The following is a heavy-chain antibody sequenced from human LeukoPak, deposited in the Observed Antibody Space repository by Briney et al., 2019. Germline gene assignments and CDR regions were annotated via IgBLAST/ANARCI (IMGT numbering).Heavy chain of an antibody. V-gene: IGHV3-30*02. CDR1: GFTFSSYG. J-gene: IGHJ4*02. D-gene: IGHD3-10*01. CDR3: AKSPRPRYYYGSGSFGPISS. CDR2: IRYDGSNK. Sequence: GGSLRLSCAASGFTFSSYGMHWVRQAPGKGLEWVAFIRYDGSNKYYADSVKGRFTISRDNSKNTLYLQMNSLRAEDTAMYYCAKSPRPRYYYGSGSFGPISSWGQGTLVTVSS.